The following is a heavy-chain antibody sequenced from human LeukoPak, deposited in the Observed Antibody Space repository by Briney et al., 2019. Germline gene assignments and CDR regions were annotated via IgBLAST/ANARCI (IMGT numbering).Heavy chain of an antibody. V-gene: IGHV1-46*01. CDR2: INPIGGST. CDR1: GYTFTSYY. D-gene: IGHD5-18*01. Sequence: GASATVSCKASGYTFTSYYMHWVRQAPGQGLEWMGIINPIGGSTSYAQKFQGRVTMTRDTSTSTVYMELSSLRSEDTAVYYCARVMEGGYSYGSDAFDIWGQGTMVTVSS. J-gene: IGHJ3*02. CDR3: ARVMEGGYSYGSDAFDI.